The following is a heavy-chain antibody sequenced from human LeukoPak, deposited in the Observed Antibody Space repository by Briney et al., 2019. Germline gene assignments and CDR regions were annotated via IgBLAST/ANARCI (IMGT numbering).Heavy chain of an antibody. D-gene: IGHD6-6*01. CDR1: GFTFSSYS. CDR2: IRSSSSTI. CDR3: AKGTASIPIYMDV. Sequence: GGSLRLSCAASGFTFSSYSMNWVRQAPGKGLEWVSYIRSSSSTIYYADSVKGRFTISRDNAKNSLYLQMNSLRAEDTALYYCAKGTASIPIYMDVWGKGTTVTISS. J-gene: IGHJ6*03. V-gene: IGHV3-48*04.